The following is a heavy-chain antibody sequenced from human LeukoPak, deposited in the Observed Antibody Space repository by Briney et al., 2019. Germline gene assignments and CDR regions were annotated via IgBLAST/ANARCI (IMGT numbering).Heavy chain of an antibody. D-gene: IGHD1-26*01. J-gene: IGHJ4*02. Sequence: GGSLRLSGAASGFTFSSYGMHWVHQAPGKGLEWVAVIWYDGSNKYYADSVKGRFTISRDNSKNTLYLQMNSLRAEDTAVYYCAREAGVGATDYWGQGTLVTVSS. V-gene: IGHV3-33*01. CDR2: IWYDGSNK. CDR1: GFTFSSYG. CDR3: AREAGVGATDY.